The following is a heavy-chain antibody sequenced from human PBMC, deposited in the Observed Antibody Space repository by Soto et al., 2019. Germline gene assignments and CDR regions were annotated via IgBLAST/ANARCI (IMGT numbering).Heavy chain of an antibody. J-gene: IGHJ5*02. CDR1: GFTFSRYG. Sequence: GGSLRLSCAASGFTFSRYGMHWVRQAPGKGLEWVAVISYDGSNKYYADSVKGRFTISRDNSNNTRYLQMNSLTAEATGMSYFAKEIPSGWNWFDPWGQGPLVT. V-gene: IGHV3-30*18. D-gene: IGHD6-19*01. CDR2: ISYDGSNK. CDR3: AKEIPSGWNWFDP.